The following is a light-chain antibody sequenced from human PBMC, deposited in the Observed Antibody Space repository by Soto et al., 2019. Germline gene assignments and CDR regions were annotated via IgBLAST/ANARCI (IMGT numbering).Light chain of an antibody. J-gene: IGKJ4*01. CDR1: QSVGNF. CDR2: NAS. Sequence: EIVLAQSPATLSLSPGERATLSCRASQSVGNFLAWYQHRPGQAPRLLILNASTRATGIPPRFSGSGSGRDFTLTISRLEPEDFAVYYCQQRRNWPLTFGGGTKVEIK. V-gene: IGKV3-11*02. CDR3: QQRRNWPLT.